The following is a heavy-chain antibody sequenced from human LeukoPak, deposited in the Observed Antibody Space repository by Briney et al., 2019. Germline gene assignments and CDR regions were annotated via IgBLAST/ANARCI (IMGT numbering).Heavy chain of an antibody. Sequence: SETLSLTCTVSGGSISSGGYYWGWIRQHPGKGLEWIGYIYYSGSTYYNPSLKSRVTISVDTSKNQFSLKLSSVTAADTAVYYCARGGDDIVVVPAATPLYYMDVWGKGTTVTVSS. D-gene: IGHD2-2*01. J-gene: IGHJ6*03. CDR3: ARGGDDIVVVPAATPLYYMDV. V-gene: IGHV4-31*03. CDR2: IYYSGST. CDR1: GGSISSGGYY.